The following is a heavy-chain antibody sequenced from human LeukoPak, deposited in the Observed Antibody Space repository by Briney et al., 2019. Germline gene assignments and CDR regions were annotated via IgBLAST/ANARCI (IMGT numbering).Heavy chain of an antibody. CDR3: ARETIAVAANWFDP. D-gene: IGHD6-19*01. Sequence: SETLSLTCTVSGGSISSGSHYWSWIRQPAGKGLEWIGRIYTSGSTNYNPSLKSRVTISVDTSKNQFSLKLSSVTAADTAVYYCARETIAVAANWFDPWGQGTLVTVSS. CDR1: GGSISSGSHY. J-gene: IGHJ5*02. V-gene: IGHV4-61*02. CDR2: IYTSGST.